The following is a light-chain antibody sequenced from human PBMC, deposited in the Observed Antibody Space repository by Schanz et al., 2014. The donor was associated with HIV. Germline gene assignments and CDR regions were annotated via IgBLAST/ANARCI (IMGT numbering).Light chain of an antibody. Sequence: QSALTQPPSASGSPGQSVTISCTGTSSDVGNYNYVSWYQQYPGKAPKLIIYDVTKRPSGVPDRFSGSKSGNTAALTISGLQIEDEADYYCSSYTSSSIRVFGGGTKLT. CDR1: SSDVGNYNY. J-gene: IGLJ3*02. CDR3: SSYTSSSIRV. V-gene: IGLV2-8*01. CDR2: DVT.